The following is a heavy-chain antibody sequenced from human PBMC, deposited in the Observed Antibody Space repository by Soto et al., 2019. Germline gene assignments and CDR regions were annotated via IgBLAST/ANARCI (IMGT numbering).Heavy chain of an antibody. CDR2: ISWNSGSI. D-gene: IGHD2-15*01. V-gene: IGHV3-9*01. Sequence: EVQLVESGGGLVQPGRSLRLSCAASGFTFDDYAMHWVRQAPGKGLEWVSGISWNSGSIGYADSVKGRFTISRDNAKNSLYLQMNSLRAEDTALYYCAKDAYPLWWKSEPLFDYWGQGTLVTVSS. CDR3: AKDAYPLWWKSEPLFDY. CDR1: GFTFDDYA. J-gene: IGHJ4*02.